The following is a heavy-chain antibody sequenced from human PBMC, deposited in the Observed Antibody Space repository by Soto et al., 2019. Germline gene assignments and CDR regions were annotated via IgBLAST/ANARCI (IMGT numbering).Heavy chain of an antibody. Sequence: QVHLGQSGAEVKKPGASVKVSCKTSGYTFTNNVIHWVRQAPGQRLEWMGWVNAGNDNTKWSREFQGRLTLTKDTSATTAYMELSSLTSEDTPIYFCAREVPYGYSRFDYWGQGTLVTVSS. V-gene: IGHV1-3*01. J-gene: IGHJ4*02. CDR1: GYTFTNNV. CDR3: AREVPYGYSRFDY. D-gene: IGHD5-18*01. CDR2: VNAGNDNT.